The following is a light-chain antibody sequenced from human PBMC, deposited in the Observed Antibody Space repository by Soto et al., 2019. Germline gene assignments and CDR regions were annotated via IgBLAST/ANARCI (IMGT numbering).Light chain of an antibody. Sequence: EIVLTQSPGTLSLSPGERATLSCRASQSVSSSYLAWYQQKPGQAPRLLIYGASSRATGISDRFSGWGSGTDFTLVISRLEPEDFAVYYCQQRSNWPPETFGGGTKVDIK. J-gene: IGKJ4*01. CDR2: GAS. CDR3: QQRSNWPPET. CDR1: QSVSSSY. V-gene: IGKV3D-20*02.